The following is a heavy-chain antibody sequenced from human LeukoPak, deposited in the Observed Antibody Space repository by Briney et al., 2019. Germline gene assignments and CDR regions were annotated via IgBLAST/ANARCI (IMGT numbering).Heavy chain of an antibody. CDR1: GYTFTGHY. CDR3: ARDPTDCSSTSCYRNYYYYYYMDV. CDR2: INPNSGGT. D-gene: IGHD2-2*01. V-gene: IGHV1-2*02. J-gene: IGHJ6*03. Sequence: ASVKVSCKASGYTFTGHYMHWVRQAPGQGLEWMGWINPNSGGTNYAQKLQGRVTMTTDTSTSTAYMELRSLRSDDTAVYYCARDPTDCSSTSCYRNYYYYYYMDVWGKGTTVTISS.